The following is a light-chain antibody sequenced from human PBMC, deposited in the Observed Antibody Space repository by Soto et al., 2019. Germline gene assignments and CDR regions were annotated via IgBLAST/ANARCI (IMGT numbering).Light chain of an antibody. CDR3: TSYTSSSTYV. V-gene: IGLV2-14*01. CDR1: SSDVGGYDY. Sequence: QSALTQPASVSGSPGQSITVSSTGTSSDVGGYDYVSWYQQHPGNAPKLLISDVTNRPSGVSNRFSGSKSGNTASLTISGLQTEDEADYYCTSYTSSSTYVFGTGTKLTVL. J-gene: IGLJ1*01. CDR2: DVT.